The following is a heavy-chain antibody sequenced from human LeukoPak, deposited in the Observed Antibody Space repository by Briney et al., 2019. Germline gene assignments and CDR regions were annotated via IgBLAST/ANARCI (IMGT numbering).Heavy chain of an antibody. D-gene: IGHD6-6*01. V-gene: IGHV4-61*02. CDR2: IYTSGST. CDR3: AREGAARNFDY. Sequence: PSETLSLTCTVSGGSVSSGTYYWTCIRQPAGKGLEWIGRIYTSGSTNFNPSLKSRVSISLDTSQNQFSLKVSTVTAADTAVYYCAREGAARNFDYWGQGILVTVS. CDR1: GGSVSSGTYY. J-gene: IGHJ4*02.